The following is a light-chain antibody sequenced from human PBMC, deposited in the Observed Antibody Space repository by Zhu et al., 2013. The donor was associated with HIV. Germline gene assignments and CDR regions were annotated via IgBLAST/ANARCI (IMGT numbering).Light chain of an antibody. V-gene: IGKV1-5*01. CDR2: HAS. CDR3: QQYNSFSWN. CDR1: QSISTW. J-gene: IGKJ1*01. Sequence: DIQMTQSPSTLSASVGDRVTITCRASQSISTWLAWYQQKPGKAPKLLIHHASTLETGVPSRFSGSGSGTEFTLTISSLQPDDFATYYCQQYNSFSWNFGQGTKIEVK.